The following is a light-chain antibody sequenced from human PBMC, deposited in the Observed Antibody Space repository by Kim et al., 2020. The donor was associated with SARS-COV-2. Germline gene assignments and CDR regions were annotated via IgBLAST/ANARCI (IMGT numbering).Light chain of an antibody. CDR1: SSNIGSNY. J-gene: IGLJ3*02. Sequence: QSVPTQPPSASGTPGQRVTISCSGSSSNIGSNYVYWYQQLPGTAPKLLIYRNNQRPSGVPDRFSGSKSGTSASLAISGLRSEDEADYYCAAWDDSLSGWVFGGGTKL. CDR2: RNN. V-gene: IGLV1-47*01. CDR3: AAWDDSLSGWV.